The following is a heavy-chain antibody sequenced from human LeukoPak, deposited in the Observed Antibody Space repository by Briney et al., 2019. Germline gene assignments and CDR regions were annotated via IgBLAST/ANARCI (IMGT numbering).Heavy chain of an antibody. J-gene: IGHJ3*02. CDR1: GGSFSGYY. D-gene: IGHD3-3*01. CDR3: ARGDYDFWSGYSDYAFDI. CDR2: INHSGST. Sequence: SETLSLTCAVYGGSFSGYYWSWIRQPPGKGLEWIGEINHSGSTNYKPSLKSRVTISVDTSKNQFSLKLSSVTAADTAVYYCARGDYDFWSGYSDYAFDIWGQGTMVTVSS. V-gene: IGHV4-34*01.